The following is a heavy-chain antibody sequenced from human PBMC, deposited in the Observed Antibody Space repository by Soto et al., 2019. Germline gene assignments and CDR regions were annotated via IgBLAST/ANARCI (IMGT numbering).Heavy chain of an antibody. CDR1: GYTFTGYY. Sequence: GXSVKVSYNASGYTFTGYYMHLVRQAPGQGLEWMGWINPNSGGTNYAQKFQGWVTMTRDTSISTAYMELSRLRSDDTAVYYCARGDYSNYWYGMDVWGQGTTVTVSS. V-gene: IGHV1-2*04. CDR2: INPNSGGT. J-gene: IGHJ6*02. CDR3: ARGDYSNYWYGMDV. D-gene: IGHD4-4*01.